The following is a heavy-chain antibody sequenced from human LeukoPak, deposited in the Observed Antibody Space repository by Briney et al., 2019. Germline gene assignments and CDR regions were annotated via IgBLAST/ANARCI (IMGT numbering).Heavy chain of an antibody. Sequence: ASVKVSCKASGYTFASYDINWVRQATGQGLEWMGRMNPNSGNTGYAQKFQGRVTMTRNTSISTAYMELSSLRSEDTAVYYCARGQAPTDWNYDNWFDPWGQGTLVTVSS. V-gene: IGHV1-8*01. CDR2: MNPNSGNT. CDR3: ARGQAPTDWNYDNWFDP. D-gene: IGHD1-7*01. CDR1: GYTFASYD. J-gene: IGHJ5*02.